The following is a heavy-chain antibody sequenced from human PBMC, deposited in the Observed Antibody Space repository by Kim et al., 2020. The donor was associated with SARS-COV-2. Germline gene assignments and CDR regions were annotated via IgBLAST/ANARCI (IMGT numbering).Heavy chain of an antibody. V-gene: IGHV3-21*01. CDR1: GFTFSSYS. CDR3: ARDHSATADYYYGMDV. CDR2: ISSSSSYI. J-gene: IGHJ6*02. Sequence: GGSLRLSCAASGFTFSSYSMNWVRQAPGKGLEWVSSISSSSSYIYYADSVKGRFTISRDNDKNSLYLQMNSLRAEDTAVYYCARDHSATADYYYGMDVWGQGTTVTVSS. D-gene: IGHD1-26*01.